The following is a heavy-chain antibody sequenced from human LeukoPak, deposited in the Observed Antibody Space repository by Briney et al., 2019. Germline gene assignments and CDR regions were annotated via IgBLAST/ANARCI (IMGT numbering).Heavy chain of an antibody. D-gene: IGHD5-24*01. CDR3: AKDPRVGSRVATPCH. CDR1: GFTFSSYA. V-gene: IGHV3-23*01. Sequence: PGGSLRLSCAASGFTFSSYAMSWVRQAPGKGLEWVSAISGSGGSTYYADSVKGRFTISRDNSKSPLFLQMNSLRAEDTAVYYCAKDPRVGSRVATPCHWGQGTLVTVSS. J-gene: IGHJ4*02. CDR2: ISGSGGST.